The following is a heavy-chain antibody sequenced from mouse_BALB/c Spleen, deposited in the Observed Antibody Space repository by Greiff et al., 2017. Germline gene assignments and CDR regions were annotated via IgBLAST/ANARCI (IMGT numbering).Heavy chain of an antibody. CDR3: TRGFAY. CDR1: GFTFSNYW. CDR2: IRLKSNNYAT. V-gene: IGHV6-6*02. Sequence: EVMLVESGGGLVQPGGSMKLSCVASGFTFSNYWMNWVRQSPGKGLEWVAEIRLKSNNYATHYAESVKGRFTISRDDSKSSVYLQMNNLRAEDTGIYYCTRGFAYWGQGTLVTVSA. J-gene: IGHJ3*01.